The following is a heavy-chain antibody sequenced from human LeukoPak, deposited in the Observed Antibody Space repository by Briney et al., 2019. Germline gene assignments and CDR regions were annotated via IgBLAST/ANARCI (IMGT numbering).Heavy chain of an antibody. V-gene: IGHV3-21*04. Sequence: GGSLRLSCVASGFTFRSYCMNWVRQAPGKGLEWVSSIGSSSSDIHYADSVKGRFTISRDNAENSLFLQMNSLRAEDTALYYCAKDIGSRASYDAFDYWGQGTLVTVSS. CDR2: IGSSSSDI. J-gene: IGHJ4*02. D-gene: IGHD3-16*01. CDR3: AKDIGSRASYDAFDY. CDR1: GFTFRSYC.